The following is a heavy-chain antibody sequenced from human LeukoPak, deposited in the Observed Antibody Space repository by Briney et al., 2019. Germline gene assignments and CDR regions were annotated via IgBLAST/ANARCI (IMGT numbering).Heavy chain of an antibody. Sequence: ASVKVSCKASGYTFTSYDINWVRQATGQGLEWMGWMNTNSGNTGHAQRFQGRLTMTRDTSTNTAYMELSSLRSEDTAVYYCARGGDIAVVPAAMVGPWGQGTLVTVSS. CDR2: MNTNSGNT. CDR1: GYTFTSYD. V-gene: IGHV1-8*01. CDR3: ARGGDIAVVPAAMVGP. D-gene: IGHD2-2*01. J-gene: IGHJ5*02.